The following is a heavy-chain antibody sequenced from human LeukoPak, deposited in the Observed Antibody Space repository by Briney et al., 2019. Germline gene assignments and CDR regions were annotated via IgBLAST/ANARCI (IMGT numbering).Heavy chain of an antibody. J-gene: IGHJ3*02. CDR1: GGSIRSGSYY. CDR2: IYTSGST. Sequence: SETLSLTCTVSGGSIRSGSYYWSWIRQPAGKGLEWIGRIYTSGSTNYNPSLKSRVTISLNTSKNQFSLKLSSVTAADTAMYYCARRATTGLRTFDIWGQGTMVTVSS. D-gene: IGHD1-26*01. V-gene: IGHV4-61*02. CDR3: ARRATTGLRTFDI.